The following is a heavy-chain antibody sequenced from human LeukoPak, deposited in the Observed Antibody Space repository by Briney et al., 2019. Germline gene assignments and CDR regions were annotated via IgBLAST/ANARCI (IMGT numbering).Heavy chain of an antibody. V-gene: IGHV3-53*01. J-gene: IGHJ4*02. CDR1: GFNVSDNY. CDR3: AREQWLDY. Sequence: GGSLRLSCAASGFNVSDNYMSWVRQAPGKGLEWVSVLYSGGSTYYADSVKGRFTVSRDNSKNTLYLLMNSLRAEDTAVYYCAREQWLDYWGQGTLVTVSS. D-gene: IGHD6-19*01. CDR2: LYSGGST.